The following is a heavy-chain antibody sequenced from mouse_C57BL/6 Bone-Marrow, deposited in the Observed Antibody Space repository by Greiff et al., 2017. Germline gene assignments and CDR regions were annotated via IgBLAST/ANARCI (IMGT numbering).Heavy chain of an antibody. V-gene: IGHV1-39*01. CDR1: GYSFTDYN. CDR3: ARRGLRRRGWYFDV. J-gene: IGHJ1*03. D-gene: IGHD2-2*01. CDR2: INPNYGTT. Sequence: VQPQQSGPELVKPGASVKISCKAFGYSFTDYNMNWVKQSNGKSLEWIGVINPNYGTTSYNQKFKGKATLTVDQSSSTAYMQLNSLTSEDSAVYYCARRGLRRRGWYFDVWGTGTTVTVSS.